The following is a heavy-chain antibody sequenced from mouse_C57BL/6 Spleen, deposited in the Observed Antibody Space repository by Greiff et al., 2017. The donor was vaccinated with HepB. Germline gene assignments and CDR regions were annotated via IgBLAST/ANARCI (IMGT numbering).Heavy chain of an antibody. CDR1: GFNIKNTY. J-gene: IGHJ4*01. CDR2: IDPANGNT. CDR3: ARSYYSNPYAMDY. Sequence: EVQGVESVAELVRPGASVKLSCTASGFNIKNTYMHWVKQRPEQGLEWIGRIDPANGNTKYAPKFKDKATLTADKSSSTAYMQLSSLTSEDSAVYYCARSYYSNPYAMDYWGQGTSVTVSS. V-gene: IGHV14-3*01. D-gene: IGHD2-12*01.